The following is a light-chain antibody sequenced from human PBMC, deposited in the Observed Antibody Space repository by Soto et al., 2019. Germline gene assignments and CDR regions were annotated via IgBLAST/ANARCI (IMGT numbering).Light chain of an antibody. CDR1: QSISRN. CDR2: GAS. V-gene: IGKV3-15*01. CDR3: QQYNNWPPLT. Sequence: IVMTQSPATLSVSPGERATLSCKASQSISRNVAWYQQKPGQAPRLLIYGASTRATGIPARFSGSGSGTDFTLTISSLQSEDFAVYLCQQYNNWPPLTFGGGTKVDIK. J-gene: IGKJ4*01.